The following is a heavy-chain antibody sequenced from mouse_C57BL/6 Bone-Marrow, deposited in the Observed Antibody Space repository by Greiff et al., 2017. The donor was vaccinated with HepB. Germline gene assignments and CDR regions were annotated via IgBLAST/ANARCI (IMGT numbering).Heavy chain of an antibody. CDR1: GYSFTGYF. CDR2: INPYNGDT. D-gene: IGHD1-1*01. Sequence: EVQLQQSGPELVKPGASVKISCKASGYSFTGYFMNWVMQSHGKSLEWIGRINPYNGDTFYNQKFKGKATLTVDKSSSTAHMELRRLTSEDSAVYYCARDGSSAWYFDVWGTGTTVTVSS. V-gene: IGHV1-20*01. J-gene: IGHJ1*03. CDR3: ARDGSSAWYFDV.